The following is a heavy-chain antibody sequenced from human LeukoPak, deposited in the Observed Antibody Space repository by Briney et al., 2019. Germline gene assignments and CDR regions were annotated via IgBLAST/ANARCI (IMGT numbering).Heavy chain of an antibody. J-gene: IGHJ4*02. CDR3: ASGLGSSFQYYFDY. Sequence: SETLSLTCAVYGGSFSGYYWSWIRQPPGKGLEWIGEINHSGSTNYNPSLKSRITISVDTSKNLFSLKLSSVTAADTAVYYCASGLGSSFQYYFDYWGQGTLVTVSS. CDR1: GGSFSGYY. CDR2: INHSGST. D-gene: IGHD6-6*01. V-gene: IGHV4-34*01.